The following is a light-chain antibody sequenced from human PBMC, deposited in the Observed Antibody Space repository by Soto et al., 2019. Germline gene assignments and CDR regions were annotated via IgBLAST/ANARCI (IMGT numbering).Light chain of an antibody. Sequence: QSALTQPASVSGSPGQSITISCTGTSSDVGGYNYVSWYQQHPGKAPKLMIYDVSNRPSGVSNRFSDSKSGNTASLTISGLPAEDEADYYCSSYTSSSTLVVFGGVTKLTVL. J-gene: IGLJ2*01. CDR2: DVS. V-gene: IGLV2-14*01. CDR3: SSYTSSSTLVV. CDR1: SSDVGGYNY.